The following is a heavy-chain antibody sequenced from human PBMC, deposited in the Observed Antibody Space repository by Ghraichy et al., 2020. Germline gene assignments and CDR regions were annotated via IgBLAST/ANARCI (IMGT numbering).Heavy chain of an antibody. V-gene: IGHV3-11*01. CDR3: ARDFGAQPYYYYGMDV. CDR2: ISSSGSTI. Sequence: GGSLRLPCAASGFTFSDYYMSWIRQAPGKGLEWVSYISSSGSTIYYADSVKVRFTISRDNAKNSLYLQMNSLRAEDTAVYYCARDFGAQPYYYYGMDVWGQGTTVTVSS. J-gene: IGHJ6*02. CDR1: GFTFSDYY. D-gene: IGHD3-10*01.